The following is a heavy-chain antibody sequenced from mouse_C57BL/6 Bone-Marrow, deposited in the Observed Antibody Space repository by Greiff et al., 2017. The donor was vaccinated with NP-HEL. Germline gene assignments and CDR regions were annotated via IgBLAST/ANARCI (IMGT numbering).Heavy chain of an antibody. V-gene: IGHV1-54*01. CDR3: ARGDGYSDY. J-gene: IGHJ2*01. CDR2: INPGSGGT. Sequence: QVQLKQSGAELVRPGTSVKVSCKASGYAFTNYLIEWVKQRPGQGLEWIGVINPGSGGTNYNEKFKGKATLTADKSSSTAYMQLSSLTSEDSAVYFCARGDGYSDYWGQGTTLTVSS. D-gene: IGHD2-3*01. CDR1: GYAFTNYL.